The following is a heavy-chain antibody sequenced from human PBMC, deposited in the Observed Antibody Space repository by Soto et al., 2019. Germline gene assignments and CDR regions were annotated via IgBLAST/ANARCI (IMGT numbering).Heavy chain of an antibody. CDR1: GYTFTSYD. CDR2: MNPNSGNT. J-gene: IGHJ6*03. CDR3: AREGGSYYYYYMDV. D-gene: IGHD3-16*01. Sequence: QVQLVQSGAEVKKPGASVKVSCKASGYTFTSYDINWVRQATGRGLEWMGWMNPNSGNTGYAQKFQGRVTMTRNTSISTAYMELSSLRSEDTAVYSCAREGGSYYYYYMDVWGKGTTVTVSS. V-gene: IGHV1-8*01.